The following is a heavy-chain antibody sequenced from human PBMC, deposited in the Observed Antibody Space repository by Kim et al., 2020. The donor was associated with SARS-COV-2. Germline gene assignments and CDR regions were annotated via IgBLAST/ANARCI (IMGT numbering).Heavy chain of an antibody. V-gene: IGHV5-51*01. J-gene: IGHJ4*02. D-gene: IGHD3-10*01. Sequence: SYNPSFQGPITISADKSISTAYLQWSSLKASDTAMYDCARPVSGSGSVDYWGQGTLVTVSS. CDR3: ARPVSGSGSVDY.